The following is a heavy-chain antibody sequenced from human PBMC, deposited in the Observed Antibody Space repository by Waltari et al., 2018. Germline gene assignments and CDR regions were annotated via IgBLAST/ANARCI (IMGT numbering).Heavy chain of an antibody. Sequence: EVQLVESGGVVVQPGGSLRLPCAASGFTFDDYAMHWVRQAPGKGLEWVSLISWDGGSTYYADSVKGRFTISRDNSKNSLYLQMNSLRAEDTALYYCAKGPPADLGFYFDYWGQGTLVTVSS. D-gene: IGHD3-16*01. CDR2: ISWDGGST. J-gene: IGHJ4*02. CDR1: GFTFDDYA. V-gene: IGHV3-43D*03. CDR3: AKGPPADLGFYFDY.